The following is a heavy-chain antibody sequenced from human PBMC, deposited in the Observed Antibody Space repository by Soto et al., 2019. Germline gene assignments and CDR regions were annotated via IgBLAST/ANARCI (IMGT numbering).Heavy chain of an antibody. CDR1: GFTFSSYG. V-gene: IGHV3-30*18. Sequence: QVQLVESGGGVVQPGRSLRLSCAASGFTFSSYGMHWVRQAPGKGLEWVAVISYDGSNKYYADSVKGRFTISRDNSKNTLYLQMNSLRGEDTAVYYCAKDRNSVSGLGVNYSDYWGQGTLVTVSS. CDR2: ISYDGSNK. CDR3: AKDRNSVSGLGVNYSDY. J-gene: IGHJ4*02. D-gene: IGHD3-10*01.